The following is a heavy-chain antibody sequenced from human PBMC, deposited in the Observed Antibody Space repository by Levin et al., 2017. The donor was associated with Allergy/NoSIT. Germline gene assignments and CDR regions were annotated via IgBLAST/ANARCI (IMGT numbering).Heavy chain of an antibody. V-gene: IGHV4-39*07. Sequence: SQTLSLPCTVSGGSISDASYYWAWIRQPPGKGLEWIGSIYYSGSAYYNPSLKTRLTISVDTSKNLFSLTLNSVTAADTAVYYCAGEPNSPYYYHYGLDVWGQGTTVTVSS. D-gene: IGHD2/OR15-2a*01. CDR1: GGSISDASYY. J-gene: IGHJ6*02. CDR3: AGEPNSPYYYHYGLDV. CDR2: IYYSGSA.